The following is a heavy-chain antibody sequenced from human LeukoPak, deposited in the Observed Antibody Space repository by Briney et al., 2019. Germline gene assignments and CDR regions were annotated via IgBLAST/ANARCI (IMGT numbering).Heavy chain of an antibody. CDR2: VSASGGHT. D-gene: IGHD3/OR15-3a*01. CDR3: AKMSDSWTGYYDNWFDS. Sequence: GGSLRLSCAASGFTFSSYSMNWVRQAPGKGLEWVSTVSASGGHTYYADSVKGQFSISRDNSKNTLYLRLNSLKADDTAVYYCAKMSDSWTGYYDNWFDSWGKGTLVTVSS. J-gene: IGHJ5*01. CDR1: GFTFSSYS. V-gene: IGHV3-23*01.